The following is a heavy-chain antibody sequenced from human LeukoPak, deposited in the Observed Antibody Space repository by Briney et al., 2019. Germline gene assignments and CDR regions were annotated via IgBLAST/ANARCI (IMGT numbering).Heavy chain of an antibody. Sequence: GGSLRLSCAASGFTFSSYWMHWVRHAPGKGLVWVSRINSDGSSTTYADSVKGRFTISRDNAKNTLYLQMNSLRGDDTAVYYCARGLIDSSGFSPFDYWGQGTLVNVSP. CDR1: GFTFSSYW. CDR3: ARGLIDSSGFSPFDY. CDR2: INSDGSST. J-gene: IGHJ4*02. D-gene: IGHD3-22*01. V-gene: IGHV3-74*01.